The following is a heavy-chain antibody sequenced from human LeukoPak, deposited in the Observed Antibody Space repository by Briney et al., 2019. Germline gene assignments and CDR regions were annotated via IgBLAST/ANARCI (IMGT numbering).Heavy chain of an antibody. V-gene: IGHV3-48*04. CDR3: ARESGSYFGGGLDY. D-gene: IGHD1-26*01. CDR1: GFTFSSYG. CDR2: ISSSGSTI. J-gene: IGHJ4*02. Sequence: GGSLRLSCAASGFTFSSYGMHWVRRAPGKGLEWVSYISSSGSTIYYADSVKGLFTISRDNAKNSLYLQMNSLRAEDTAVYYCARESGSYFGGGLDYWGQGTLVTVSS.